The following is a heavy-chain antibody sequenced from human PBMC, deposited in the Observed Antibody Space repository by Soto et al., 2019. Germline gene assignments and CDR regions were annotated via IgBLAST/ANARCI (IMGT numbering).Heavy chain of an antibody. J-gene: IGHJ6*02. D-gene: IGHD4-4*01. CDR1: GGSLGSYY. CDR2: VFYTGRD. V-gene: IGHV4-59*01. CDR3: ARDGDGRMTTNPYYYNGMDV. Sequence: ENMYLTCTVSGGSLGSYYWSWIRQPTGKGLEWIGSVFYTGRDNCNASLKSPVSISLDTSNYQFSLKLSSVTAADTAVYYCARDGDGRMTTNPYYYNGMDVWGPGTTVTVSS.